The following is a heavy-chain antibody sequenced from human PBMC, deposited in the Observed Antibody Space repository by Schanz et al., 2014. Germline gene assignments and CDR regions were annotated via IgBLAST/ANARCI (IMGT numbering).Heavy chain of an antibody. CDR2: ISSDGSTT. V-gene: IGHV3-74*01. D-gene: IGHD6-13*01. CDR3: ARESSWDDSFDI. CDR1: GFAFSTHW. J-gene: IGHJ3*02. Sequence: EVQLVESGGGLVQPGGSLRLSCAASGFAFSTHWMHWVRQAPGKGLVWVSRISSDGSTTNYADSVRGRFTISRDNAKDTLYLQMNSLRAEDTAIYYCARESSWDDSFDIWGQGTTVTVSS.